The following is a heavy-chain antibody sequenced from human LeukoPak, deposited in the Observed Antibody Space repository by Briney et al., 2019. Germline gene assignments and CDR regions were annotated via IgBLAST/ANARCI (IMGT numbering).Heavy chain of an antibody. D-gene: IGHD3-22*01. V-gene: IGHV1-69*13. CDR1: GGTFSSYA. Sequence: SVKVSCKASGGTFSSYAISWVRQAPGQGLEWMGGIIPIFGTANYAQKFQGRATITADESTGTAYMELSSLRSEDTAVYYCAREGYYYDSSGYTTYFDYWGQGTLVTVSS. CDR2: IIPIFGTA. CDR3: AREGYYYDSSGYTTYFDY. J-gene: IGHJ4*02.